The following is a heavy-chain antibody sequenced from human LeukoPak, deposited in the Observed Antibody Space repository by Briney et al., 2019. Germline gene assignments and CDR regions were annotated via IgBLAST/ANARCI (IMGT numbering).Heavy chain of an antibody. CDR2: ISYDGSNK. J-gene: IGHJ3*02. V-gene: IGHV3-30*04. CDR3: ARWGTVAGDAFDI. D-gene: IGHD1-1*01. Sequence: PGGSLRLSCAASGFTFSSYAMHWVRQAPGKGLEWVAVISYDGSNKYYADSVKGRFTISRDNSKNTLYLQMNSLRAEDTAVYYCARWGTVAGDAFDIWGQGTMVTVSS. CDR1: GFTFSSYA.